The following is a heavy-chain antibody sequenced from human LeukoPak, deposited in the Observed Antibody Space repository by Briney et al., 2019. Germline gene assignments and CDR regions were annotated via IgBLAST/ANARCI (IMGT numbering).Heavy chain of an antibody. D-gene: IGHD4-23*01. J-gene: IGHJ4*02. CDR3: ARDLLNEGNHLDY. Sequence: PSETLSLTCTVSGGSISSGDYYWSWIRQPPGKGLEWIGYIYYSGSTYYNPSLKSRVTISVDTPKNQFSLKLSSVTAADTAVYYCARDLLNEGNHLDYWGQGTLVTVSS. V-gene: IGHV4-30-4*01. CDR2: IYYSGST. CDR1: GGSISSGDYY.